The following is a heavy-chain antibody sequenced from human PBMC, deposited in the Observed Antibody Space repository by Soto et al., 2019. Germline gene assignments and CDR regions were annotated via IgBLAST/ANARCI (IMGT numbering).Heavy chain of an antibody. CDR1: GGTFSTYT. Sequence: QVQLVQSGAEVKKPGSSVKVSCKASGGTFSTYTIIWVRQAPGQGLEWMGRILPMLDITNSAQRFQGRVTITADQATSQAYLELSSLRSEDTAVYYCTLGSWSAETFDIWGRGTMVTVSS. D-gene: IGHD6-13*01. CDR2: ILPMLDIT. V-gene: IGHV1-69*02. CDR3: TLGSWSAETFDI. J-gene: IGHJ3*02.